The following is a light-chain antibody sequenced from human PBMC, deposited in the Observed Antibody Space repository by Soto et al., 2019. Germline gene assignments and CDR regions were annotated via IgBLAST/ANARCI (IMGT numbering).Light chain of an antibody. V-gene: IGLV2-14*01. J-gene: IGLJ1*01. CDR1: SSDVGGYNY. CDR2: EVS. Sequence: QSALTQPASVSGSPGQSITISCTGTSSDVGGYNYVSWYQQHPGKAPKLMIYEVSNRPSGVSNRFSGSKSGNTASLTISGLQAEDDADYCCSSYTSSSTLEVFGTGTKLTVL. CDR3: SSYTSSSTLEV.